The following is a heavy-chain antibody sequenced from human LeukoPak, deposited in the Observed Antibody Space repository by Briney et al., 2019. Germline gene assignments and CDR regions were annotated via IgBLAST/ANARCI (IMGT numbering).Heavy chain of an antibody. V-gene: IGHV3-7*05. D-gene: IGHD3-10*01. CDR3: ASRSLWYGEDY. CDR2: IKGDGSDR. J-gene: IGHJ4*02. Sequence: GGSLRLSCADSGFSFSRMSWVRQAPGKGLEWVANIKGDGSDRYYVDSVKGRFTISRDNSKNTLYLQMNSLRAEDTAVYYCASRSLWYGEDYWGQGTLVTVSS. CDR1: GFSFSR.